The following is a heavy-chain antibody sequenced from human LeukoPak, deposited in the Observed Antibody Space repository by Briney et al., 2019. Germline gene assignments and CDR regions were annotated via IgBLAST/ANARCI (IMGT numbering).Heavy chain of an antibody. J-gene: IGHJ4*02. CDR1: GYTFTGYY. V-gene: IGHV1-2*02. Sequence: GASVKVSCKASGYTFTGYYMHWVRQAPGQGLEWMGWINPNSGGTNYAQKFQGRVTMTRDTSISTAYMELSRLRSDDTAVYYCARFSRWELLHPDFDYWGQGTLVTVSS. D-gene: IGHD1-26*01. CDR3: ARFSRWELLHPDFDY. CDR2: INPNSGGT.